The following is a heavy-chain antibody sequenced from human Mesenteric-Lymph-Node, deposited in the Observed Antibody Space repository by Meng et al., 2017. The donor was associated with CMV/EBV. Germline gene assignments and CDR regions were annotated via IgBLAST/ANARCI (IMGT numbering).Heavy chain of an antibody. CDR1: GGSISSYY. Sequence: SETLSLTCTLSGGSISSYYWNWIRQPRGKGLEWIGYIYYIGNTVYNPSLKSRVTISIDTSKNQFSLELTSVTAADTAVYYCARGRVGPSSTSNWFDPWGQGTLVTVSS. CDR2: IYYIGNT. D-gene: IGHD2-2*01. J-gene: IGHJ5*02. V-gene: IGHV4-59*01. CDR3: ARGRVGPSSTSNWFDP.